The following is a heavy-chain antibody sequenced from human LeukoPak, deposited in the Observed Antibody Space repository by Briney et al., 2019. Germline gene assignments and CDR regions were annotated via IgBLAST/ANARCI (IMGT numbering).Heavy chain of an antibody. D-gene: IGHD3-16*01. CDR2: SSTYNGNT. V-gene: IGHV1-18*01. CDR1: GYTFTSYG. J-gene: IGHJ5*02. CDR3: ARVEGGGRRGYWFDP. Sequence: ASVKVSCKVSGYTFTSYGISWVRQAPGLGLEWMGWSSTYNGNTNYAQKFQGRATMTTDTSTSTAYMELRSLTSDDTAVYYCARVEGGGRRGYWFDPWGQGTLVTVSS.